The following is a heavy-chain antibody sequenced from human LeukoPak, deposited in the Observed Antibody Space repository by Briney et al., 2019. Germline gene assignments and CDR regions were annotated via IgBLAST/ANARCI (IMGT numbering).Heavy chain of an antibody. CDR3: AREGGFYRPLDY. Sequence: KTSETLSLTCGVSGGSVINTNWWTRVRQPPGKGLEWIGEVHLDGRTNYNPSLESRLTMSVDVSENQVSLKLTSVTAADTAVYYCAREGGFYRPLDYSGQGTLVTVSS. CDR2: VHLDGRT. CDR1: GGSVINTNW. J-gene: IGHJ4*02. D-gene: IGHD3-3*01. V-gene: IGHV4-4*02.